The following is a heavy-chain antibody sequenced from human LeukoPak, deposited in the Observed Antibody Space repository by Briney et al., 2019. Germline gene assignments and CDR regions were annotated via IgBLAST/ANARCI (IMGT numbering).Heavy chain of an antibody. Sequence: PGGSLRLSCAASGFTFRSYEMNWVRQAPGKGLEWVSYISSSGSIIYYADSVKGRFTIPRDNAKNSLYLQMNSLRAGDTAVYYCARDRFSGSYPLDYWGQGTLVTVSS. CDR1: GFTFRSYE. CDR3: ARDRFSGSYPLDY. V-gene: IGHV3-48*03. J-gene: IGHJ4*02. CDR2: ISSSGSII. D-gene: IGHD1-26*01.